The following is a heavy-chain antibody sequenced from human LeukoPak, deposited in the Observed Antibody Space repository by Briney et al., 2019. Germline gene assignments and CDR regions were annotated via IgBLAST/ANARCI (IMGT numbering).Heavy chain of an antibody. V-gene: IGHV4-39*07. CDR3: ARSTVDYYFDS. D-gene: IGHD4-23*01. Sequence: PSETLSLTCTVSGGSISSSSYYWGWIRQPPGKGLEWIGTIYYSGSTYYNPSLKSRVTISVDTSKNQFSLRLSSVTAADTAVYYCARSTVDYYFDSWGQGTLVTVSS. J-gene: IGHJ4*02. CDR1: GGSISSSSYY. CDR2: IYYSGST.